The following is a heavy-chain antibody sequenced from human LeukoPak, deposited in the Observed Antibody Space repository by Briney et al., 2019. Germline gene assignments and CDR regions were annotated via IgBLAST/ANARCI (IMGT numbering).Heavy chain of an antibody. V-gene: IGHV3-23*01. J-gene: IGHJ4*02. Sequence: PRGSLRLSCAASGFTFSSYAMSWVRQAPGKGLEWVSAMSGSGGSTYYADSVKGRFTISRDNSKNTLYLQMHSLRAEDTAVYYCAKVAYYYDSSGYCDYWGQGTLVTVSS. D-gene: IGHD3-22*01. CDR2: MSGSGGST. CDR3: AKVAYYYDSSGYCDY. CDR1: GFTFSSYA.